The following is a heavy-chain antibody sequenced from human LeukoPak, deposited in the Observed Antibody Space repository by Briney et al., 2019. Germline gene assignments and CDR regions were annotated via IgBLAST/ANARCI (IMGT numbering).Heavy chain of an antibody. CDR2: IYYSGST. Sequence: SETLSLTCTVSGGSITSYYWSWIRQPPGKGLEWIGYIYYSGSTNYNPSLKSRVTISVDTSKNQFSLKLSSVTAADTAVYYCARDHYSAFDPWGQGTLVTVSS. CDR3: ARDHYSAFDP. J-gene: IGHJ5*02. CDR1: GGSITSYY. V-gene: IGHV4-59*01. D-gene: IGHD2-21*01.